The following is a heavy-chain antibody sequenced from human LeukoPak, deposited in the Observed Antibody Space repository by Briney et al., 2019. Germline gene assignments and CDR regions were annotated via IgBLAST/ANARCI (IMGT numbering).Heavy chain of an antibody. J-gene: IGHJ3*02. CDR2: ISYDGSNK. D-gene: IGHD2-15*01. CDR1: GFTFSSDS. CDR3: ARPVGVVVIFDAFDI. V-gene: IGHV3-30*04. Sequence: PGGSLRLSCAASGFTFSSDSIHWVRQAPGKGLEWVAVISYDGSNKYYADSVKGRFTISRDNSKNTLYLQMNSLRAEDTAVYYCARPVGVVVIFDAFDIWGQGTMVTVSS.